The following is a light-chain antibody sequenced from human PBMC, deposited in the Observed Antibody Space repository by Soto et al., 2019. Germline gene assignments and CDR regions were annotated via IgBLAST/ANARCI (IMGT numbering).Light chain of an antibody. CDR2: DAS. CDR3: QRYNRSCPT. CDR1: QSVSRW. Sequence: DIQLTQSPSTLSASVGDTVTLTCRASQSVSRWLAWYQQKPGKAPRLLIYDASTLESGVPSRFSGSGSGTEVTLTITSLHPEDLGTYYSQRYNRSCPTFRPGTKV. V-gene: IGKV1-5*01. J-gene: IGKJ1*01.